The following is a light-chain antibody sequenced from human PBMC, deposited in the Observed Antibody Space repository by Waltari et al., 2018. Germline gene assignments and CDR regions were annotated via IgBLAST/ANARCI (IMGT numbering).Light chain of an antibody. CDR3: SSYTSSSTPV. CDR1: SSDVGGYNY. J-gene: IGLJ2*01. Sequence: QSALTQPASVSGSPGQSITISCTGTSSDVGGYNYVSWYQQHPGKAPKFMIYEVSNRPAGVSNRFFGSQSGNTASLTISGLQAEDEADYYCSSYTSSSTPVFGGGTKLTVL. V-gene: IGLV2-14*01. CDR2: EVS.